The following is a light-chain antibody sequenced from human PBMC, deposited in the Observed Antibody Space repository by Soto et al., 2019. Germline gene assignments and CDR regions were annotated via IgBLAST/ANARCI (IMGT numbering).Light chain of an antibody. CDR1: QSVGNN. CDR3: QQYNGLPMT. CDR2: GAS. V-gene: IGKV3-15*01. Sequence: IVMTQSPCTLSLSPGERVTLSCRASQSVGNNLAWHQQKPGQAPRLLIYGASTRATGFPARFSGSGSGTEFTLTISSLQSEDFAVYYCQQYNGLPMTFGQGTRLEIK. J-gene: IGKJ5*01.